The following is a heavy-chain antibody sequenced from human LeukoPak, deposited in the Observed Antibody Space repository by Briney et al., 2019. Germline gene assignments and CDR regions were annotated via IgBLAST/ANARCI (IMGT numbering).Heavy chain of an antibody. J-gene: IGHJ4*02. CDR2: INQDGSEK. D-gene: IGHD3-22*01. CDR3: ARDRALYDSRRGYYYTEDDY. CDR1: GFTFSTYW. V-gene: IGHV3-7*01. Sequence: GGSLRLSCAASGFTFSTYWMSWVRQAPGKGLEWVANINQDGSEKYSVDSVKGRFTISRDNAMSSLYLQMNSLRADDTAVYYCARDRALYDSRRGYYYTEDDYWGQGTLVTVSS.